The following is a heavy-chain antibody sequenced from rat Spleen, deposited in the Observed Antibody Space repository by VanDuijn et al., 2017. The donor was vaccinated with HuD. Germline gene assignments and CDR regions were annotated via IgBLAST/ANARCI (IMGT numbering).Heavy chain of an antibody. CDR2: ISTSGDST. V-gene: IGHV5-27*01. CDR1: GFTFTKYG. Sequence: EEELVASGGGLVQPGRSMKLSCAVSGFTFTKYGMAWVRQAPTKGLEWVASISTSGDSTYYRDSVKGRFTISRDNAKSTLYLQMDSLRSEDTATYYCTTTWNFDYWGQGVMVTVSS. CDR3: TTTWNFDY. J-gene: IGHJ2*01.